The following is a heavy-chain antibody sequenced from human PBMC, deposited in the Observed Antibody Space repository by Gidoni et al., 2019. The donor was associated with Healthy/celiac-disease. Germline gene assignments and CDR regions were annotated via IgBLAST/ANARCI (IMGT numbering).Heavy chain of an antibody. V-gene: IGHV1-2*02. CDR2: IKPNSGGT. J-gene: IGHJ4*02. D-gene: IGHD3-3*01. Sequence: QVQLLQSGAEVKKPGASVKVSCKASGYTFTGYYMHGVRQAPGQGLELMGWIKPNSGGTKYAQKFQGRVTMTRDTSLSTAYMELSRLRSDDTAVYYCARDRDDFWRGYSNWGQGTLVTVSS. CDR1: GYTFTGYY. CDR3: ARDRDDFWRGYSN.